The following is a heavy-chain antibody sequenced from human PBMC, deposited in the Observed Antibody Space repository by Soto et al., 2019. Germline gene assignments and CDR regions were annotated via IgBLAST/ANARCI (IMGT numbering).Heavy chain of an antibody. J-gene: IGHJ6*02. D-gene: IGHD5-18*01. CDR1: GFPFSTYG. CDR2: ITSDGGHK. Sequence: QVQLVESGGGVVQPGRSLRLSCAASGFPFSTYGMPWVRQAQGKGLEWVSIITSDGGHKYYGDSVKGRFTISRDNSKNSMYLHMNSLREEDTAVYYCAKGGALVVWGQGTTVTIPS. V-gene: IGHV3-30*18. CDR3: AKGGALVV.